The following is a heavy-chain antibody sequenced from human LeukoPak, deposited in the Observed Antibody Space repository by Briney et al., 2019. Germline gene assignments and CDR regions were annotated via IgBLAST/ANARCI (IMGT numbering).Heavy chain of an antibody. CDR2: IYYSGST. J-gene: IGHJ4*02. Sequence: SETLSLTCTLLSGSISSSSSYWGWIRQPPGKGLEWIGSIYYSGSTYYNPSLKSRVTISVDTSKNQFSLKLSSVTAADTAVYYCASGLGSEMATITDSVDHWGQGTLVTVSS. D-gene: IGHD5-24*01. V-gene: IGHV4-39*01. CDR1: SGSISSSSSY. CDR3: ASGLGSEMATITDSVDH.